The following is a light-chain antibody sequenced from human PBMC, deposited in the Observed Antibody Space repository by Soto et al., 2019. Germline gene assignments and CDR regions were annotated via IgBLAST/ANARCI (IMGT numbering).Light chain of an antibody. CDR1: QSISSY. CDR3: QQSYSTPIT. CDR2: AAS. Sequence: QLTQSPSSLSASVGDKVTITCRASQSISSYLNWYQQKPGKAPKLLIYAASSLQSGVPSRFSGSGSGTDFTLTISSLQPEDFATYYCQQSYSTPITFGQGTRLEI. J-gene: IGKJ5*01. V-gene: IGKV1-39*01.